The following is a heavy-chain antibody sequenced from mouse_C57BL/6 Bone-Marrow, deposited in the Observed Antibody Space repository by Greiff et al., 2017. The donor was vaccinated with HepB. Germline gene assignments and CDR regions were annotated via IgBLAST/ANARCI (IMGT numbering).Heavy chain of an antibody. CDR3: AIYGSSYGGYFDV. CDR1: GYTFTTYP. V-gene: IGHV1-47*01. Sequence: VQLQESGAELVKPGASVKMSCKASGYTFTTYPIEWMKQNHGKSLEWIGNFHPYNDDTKYNEKFKGKATLTVEKSSSTVYLELSRLTSDDSAVYYCAIYGSSYGGYFDVWGTGTTVTVSS. J-gene: IGHJ1*03. CDR2: FHPYNDDT. D-gene: IGHD1-1*01.